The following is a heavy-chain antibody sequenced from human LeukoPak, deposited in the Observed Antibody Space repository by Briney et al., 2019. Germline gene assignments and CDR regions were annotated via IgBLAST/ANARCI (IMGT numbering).Heavy chain of an antibody. Sequence: ASVKVSCKASGYTFTSYDINWVRQATGQGLEWMGWMNPNSGNTGYAQKFQGRVTMTRNTSISTAYMELSSLRSEDTAVYYCARARRTTEYCSSTSCLLDYWGQGTLVTVSS. CDR2: MNPNSGNT. D-gene: IGHD2-2*01. V-gene: IGHV1-8*01. CDR1: GYTFTSYD. CDR3: ARARRTTEYCSSTSCLLDY. J-gene: IGHJ4*02.